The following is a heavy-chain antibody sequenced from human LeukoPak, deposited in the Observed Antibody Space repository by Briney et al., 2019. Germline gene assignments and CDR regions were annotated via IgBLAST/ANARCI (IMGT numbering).Heavy chain of an antibody. Sequence: GESLRLSCTASGLTFTTAWMSWVRQAPGKGLEWVGRIKSNNDGGTADFGAPVKDRFTMSRDDSRNTFYLQMNSLRTDDTAVYYCTTDRYYFDPWGQGTLVTVSS. D-gene: IGHD3-22*01. V-gene: IGHV3-15*01. CDR1: GLTFTTAW. CDR2: IKSNNDGGTA. J-gene: IGHJ5*02. CDR3: TTDRYYFDP.